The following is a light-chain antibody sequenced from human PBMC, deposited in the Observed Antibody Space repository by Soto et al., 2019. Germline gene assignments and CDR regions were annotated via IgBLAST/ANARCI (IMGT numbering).Light chain of an antibody. Sequence: EIVLTQSPGTLSLSPGERATLSCRASQSVSNNYLAWYQQKPGQAPRLLIYGASTRASDIEGRFSGSGSGPDFTLTISSLEPEDFAVYYCQEYIHWPPGMFGPGTTVDIK. CDR3: QEYIHWPPGM. V-gene: IGKV3-20*01. CDR2: GAS. J-gene: IGKJ1*01. CDR1: QSVSNNY.